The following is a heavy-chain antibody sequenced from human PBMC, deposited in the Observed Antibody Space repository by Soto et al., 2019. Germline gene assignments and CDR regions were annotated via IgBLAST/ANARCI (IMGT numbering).Heavy chain of an antibody. CDR3: ARDLGANGNFDY. V-gene: IGHV4-4*02. D-gene: IGHD2-8*01. CDR2: IYHSGST. CDR1: GGSISSSNW. J-gene: IGHJ4*02. Sequence: QVQLQESGPGLVKPSGTLSLTCAVSGGSISSSNWWSWVRQPPGKGLEWIGEIYHSGSTNYNPSRKGRVTISVEKSKNQFSLKLSSVTAADTGVYYCARDLGANGNFDYWGQGTLVTVSS.